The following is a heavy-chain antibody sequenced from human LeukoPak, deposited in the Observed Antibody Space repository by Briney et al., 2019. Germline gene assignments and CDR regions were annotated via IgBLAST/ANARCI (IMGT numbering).Heavy chain of an antibody. CDR3: AKGKINHDGAFDI. D-gene: IGHD3-16*01. CDR2: ISDSGGST. CDR1: GFKFDAYP. J-gene: IGHJ3*02. Sequence: GGSLRLSCAASGFKFDAYPMSWVRHAPGKGLEWVSSISDSGGSTHYAESVRGRFSLSRDNIEKTLHLQMNRLRAEDTAVYYCAKGKINHDGAFDIWGQGTRVIVAS. V-gene: IGHV3-23*01.